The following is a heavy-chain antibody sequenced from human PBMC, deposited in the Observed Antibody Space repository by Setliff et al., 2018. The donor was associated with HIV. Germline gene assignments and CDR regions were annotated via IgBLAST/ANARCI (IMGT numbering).Heavy chain of an antibody. Sequence: RLSCAASGFSFSGSAMHWVRQASGKGLEWVGRMRSKAKNYATAYAASVKGRFTISRDDSKNTAYLQMNSLKTEDTAVYYCTRVDSSGWEGYFFSMDVWGQGTTVTVSS. J-gene: IGHJ6*02. V-gene: IGHV3-73*01. D-gene: IGHD6-19*01. CDR1: GFSFSGSA. CDR3: TRVDSSGWEGYFFSMDV. CDR2: MRSKAKNYAT.